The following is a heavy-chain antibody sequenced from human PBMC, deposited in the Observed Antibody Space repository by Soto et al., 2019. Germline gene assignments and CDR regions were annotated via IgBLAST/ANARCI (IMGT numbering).Heavy chain of an antibody. Sequence: GSLRLSCAASVLTISGYSMSWVRQAPGKGLEWVSAFSGRSVKTYYADSVKGRFTISRDDSRNTLSLQMNSLRAEDTALYYCAKSYGKTSEGVASWGQGTLV. J-gene: IGHJ5*02. V-gene: IGHV3-23*01. CDR1: VLTISGYS. CDR2: FSGRSVKT. D-gene: IGHD1-26*01. CDR3: AKSYGKTSEGVAS.